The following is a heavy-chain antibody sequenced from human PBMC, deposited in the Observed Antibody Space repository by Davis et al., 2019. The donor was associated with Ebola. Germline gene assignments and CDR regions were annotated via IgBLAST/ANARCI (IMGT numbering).Heavy chain of an antibody. CDR2: ISSGSFTI. CDR1: GFTFSNYW. D-gene: IGHD3-3*01. V-gene: IGHV3-48*02. CDR3: ARWSILGQ. J-gene: IGHJ4*02. Sequence: PGGSLRLSCAASGFTFSNYWMNWVRQAPGKGLEWVAFISSGSFTIHYADSVKGRFTISRDNAKNSLFLQMNSLRDEDTAVYYCARWSILGQWGQGTLVTVSS.